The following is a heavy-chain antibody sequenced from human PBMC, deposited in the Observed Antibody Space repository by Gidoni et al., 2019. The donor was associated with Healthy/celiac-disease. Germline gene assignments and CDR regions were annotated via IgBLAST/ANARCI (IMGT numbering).Heavy chain of an antibody. J-gene: IGHJ4*02. CDR3: ARIPYDSSGAFDY. Sequence: QVTLRESGPALLKPTQTLTLTCTFPGFPLSTSGMCVSWIRQPPGKALEWLARIDWDDDKYYSTSLKTRLTISKDTSKNQVVLTMTNMDPVDTATYYCARIPYDSSGAFDYWGQGTLVTVSS. V-gene: IGHV2-70*15. CDR1: GFPLSTSGMC. CDR2: IDWDDDK. D-gene: IGHD3-22*01.